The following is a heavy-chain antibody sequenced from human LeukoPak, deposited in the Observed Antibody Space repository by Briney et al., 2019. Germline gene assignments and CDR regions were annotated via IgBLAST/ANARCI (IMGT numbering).Heavy chain of an antibody. J-gene: IGHJ4*02. Sequence: GGSLRLSCAASGFTFSSYSMNWVRQAPGKGLEWVSSISSSSSYIYYADSVKGRFTISRDNAKNSLYLQMNSLRAEDTAVYYCARGWSYCSSTSCPFDYWGKGTLVTVSS. CDR2: ISSSSSYI. V-gene: IGHV3-21*01. CDR3: ARGWSYCSSTSCPFDY. D-gene: IGHD2-2*01. CDR1: GFTFSSYS.